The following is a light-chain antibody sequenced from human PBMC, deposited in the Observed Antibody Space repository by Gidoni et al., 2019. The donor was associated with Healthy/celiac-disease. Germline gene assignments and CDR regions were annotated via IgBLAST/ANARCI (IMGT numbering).Light chain of an antibody. CDR3: QQLNSYPIT. CDR2: VAT. CDR1: QGISSS. J-gene: IGKJ5*01. V-gene: IGKV1-9*01. Sequence: IQLTQSPSSLSASVGDTVIITCRASQGISSSLAWYQQNPGKAPKLLIYVATTLQSGVPSRFSGSGSGTDFTLTISSLQPEDFATYYCQQLNSYPITFGQGTRLDIK.